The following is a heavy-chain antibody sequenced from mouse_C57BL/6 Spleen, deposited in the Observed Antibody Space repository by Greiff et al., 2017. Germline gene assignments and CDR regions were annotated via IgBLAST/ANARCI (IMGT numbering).Heavy chain of an antibody. CDR1: GYTFTEYT. CDR2: FYPGSGSI. D-gene: IGHD2-1*01. Sequence: VKLVESGAELVKPGASVKLSCKASGYTFTEYTIHWVKQRSGQGLEWIGWFYPGSGSIKYNEKFKDKATLTADKSSSTVYMELSRLTSEYSAVYFCARHGPPLYYGNYFAMDYWGQGTSVTVSS. CDR3: ARHGPPLYYGNYFAMDY. V-gene: IGHV1-62-2*01. J-gene: IGHJ4*01.